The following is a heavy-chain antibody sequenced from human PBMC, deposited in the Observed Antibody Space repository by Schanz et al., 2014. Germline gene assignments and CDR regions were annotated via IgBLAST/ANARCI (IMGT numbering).Heavy chain of an antibody. CDR1: GGTFSSYA. CDR3: AGTDCSSTSCYTGYYYMDV. V-gene: IGHV1-46*01. D-gene: IGHD2-2*02. Sequence: QVQLVQSGAELRKPGTSVKVSCKSSGGTFSSYAISWVRQAPGQGLEWMGMINPSGGSTTYAQKFQGRVTMTRDTSTSTVYMELSSLRSEDTAVYYCAGTDCSSTSCYTGYYYMDVWGKGTTVTVSS. J-gene: IGHJ6*03. CDR2: INPSGGST.